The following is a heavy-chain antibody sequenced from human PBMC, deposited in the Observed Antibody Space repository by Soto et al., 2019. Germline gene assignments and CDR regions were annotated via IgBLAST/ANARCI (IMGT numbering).Heavy chain of an antibody. CDR1: GGSISSSSYY. D-gene: IGHD6-19*01. V-gene: IGHV4-39*01. J-gene: IGHJ6*02. Sequence: SETLSLTCTVSGGSISSSSYYWGWIRQPPGKGLEWIGSIYYSGSTYYNPSLKSRVTISVDTSKNQFSLKLSSVTAADTAVYYCARHVGVAGTFTHYYGMDVWGQGTTVTVSS. CDR3: ARHVGVAGTFTHYYGMDV. CDR2: IYYSGST.